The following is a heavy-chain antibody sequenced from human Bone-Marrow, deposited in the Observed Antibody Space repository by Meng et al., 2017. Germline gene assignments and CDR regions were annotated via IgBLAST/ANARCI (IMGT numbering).Heavy chain of an antibody. CDR1: GGPFSGYY. Sequence: QVQLTQWGYGLLRPSETLSLTCPVDGGPFSGYYWGWIRKPPGKGLEWIGEINHSGSINYNPSLKSRVTISVDTSKNQFSLKLSSVTAADTAVYYCARVGVVVITPNWFDPWGQGTLVTVSS. CDR2: INHSGSI. D-gene: IGHD3-22*01. J-gene: IGHJ5*02. V-gene: IGHV4-34*01. CDR3: ARVGVVVITPNWFDP.